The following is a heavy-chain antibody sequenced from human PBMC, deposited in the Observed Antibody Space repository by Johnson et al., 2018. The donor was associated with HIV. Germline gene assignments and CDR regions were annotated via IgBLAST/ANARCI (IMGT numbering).Heavy chain of an antibody. CDR2: ISWNSGSI. Sequence: VESGGGLVQPGGSLRLSCAASGFTFDDYAMHWVRQAPGKGLEWVSGISWNSGSIGYADSVKGRFTISRDNAKNSLYLQMNSLRAEDTALYYCAKQYSSSWYVNAFDIWGQGTMVTVSS. V-gene: IGHV3-9*01. D-gene: IGHD6-13*01. J-gene: IGHJ3*02. CDR3: AKQYSSSWYVNAFDI. CDR1: GFTFDDYA.